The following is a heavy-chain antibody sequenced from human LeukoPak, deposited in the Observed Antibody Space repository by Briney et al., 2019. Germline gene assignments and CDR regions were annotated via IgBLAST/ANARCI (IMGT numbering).Heavy chain of an antibody. D-gene: IGHD5-18*01. J-gene: IGHJ5*02. CDR3: ARALLGSEGTIQLWYRDEYNWFDP. V-gene: IGHV4-30-4*08. Sequence: PSQTLSLTCTVSGGSISSGDYYWSWIRQPPGKGLEWIGYIYYSGSTYYNPSLKSRVTISVDTSKNQFSLKLSSVTAADTAVYYCARALLGSEGTIQLWYRDEYNWFDPWGQGTLVTVSS. CDR2: IYYSGST. CDR1: GGSISSGDYY.